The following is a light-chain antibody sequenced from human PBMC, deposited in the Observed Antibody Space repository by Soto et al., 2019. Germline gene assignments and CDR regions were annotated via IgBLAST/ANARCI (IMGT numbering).Light chain of an antibody. J-gene: IGLJ2*01. CDR2: DNE. Sequence: QSVLTQPPSVSAASGQKVTISCSGSSSNIGNNYVAWYQQLPGTAPKLLIYDNEKRPSGIPDRFSASKSGTSATLGITGLQTGDEADYYCGTWDRILNGVVFGGGTKLTVL. V-gene: IGLV1-51*01. CDR1: SSNIGNNY. CDR3: GTWDRILNGVV.